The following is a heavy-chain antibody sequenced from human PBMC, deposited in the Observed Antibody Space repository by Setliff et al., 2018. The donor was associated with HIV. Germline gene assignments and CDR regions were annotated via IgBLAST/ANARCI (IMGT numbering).Heavy chain of an antibody. CDR1: GDSISSYY. V-gene: IGHV4-4*08. J-gene: IGHJ4*02. CDR2: LYHSGST. Sequence: PSETLSLTCTVSGDSISSYYWSWIRQPPGKGLECIGHLYHSGSTHYSPSLKSRVTMSVATSKNQFSLKLSSVTAADTAVYYCARVCPPVRYNFWSGYYPKAGYFDYWGQGALVTVSS. CDR3: ARVCPPVRYNFWSGYYPKAGYFDY. D-gene: IGHD3-3*01.